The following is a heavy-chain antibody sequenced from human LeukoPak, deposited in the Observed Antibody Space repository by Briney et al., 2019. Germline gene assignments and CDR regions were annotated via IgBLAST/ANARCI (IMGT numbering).Heavy chain of an antibody. CDR3: VREDTPATANY. CDR1: GFNFANHA. V-gene: IGHV3-23*01. D-gene: IGHD2-21*02. J-gene: IGHJ4*02. CDR2: ISGGGDIT. Sequence: GGSLRLSCAASGFNFANHAMSWVRQTPGKGLEWVSAISGGGDITYYADPVTGRFTISRDNSKDTLFLQMHSLRPGDTAVYYCVREDTPATANYWGQGALVTISS.